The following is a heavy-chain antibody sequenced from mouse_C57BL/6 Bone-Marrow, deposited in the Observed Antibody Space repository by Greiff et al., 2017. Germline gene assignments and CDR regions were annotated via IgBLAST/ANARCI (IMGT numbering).Heavy chain of an antibody. Sequence: VQLQQSGAELMKPGASVKLSCKASGYTFTGYWIEWVKQRPGHGLEWIGEILPGSGSTNYNEKFNGKATFTADTSSNTPYMQLSSLTTEEAAIYYCARPSDANYYWYFDVWGTGTTVTVAS. V-gene: IGHV1-9*01. CDR3: ARPSDANYYWYFDV. CDR2: ILPGSGST. D-gene: IGHD2-1*01. J-gene: IGHJ1*03. CDR1: GYTFTGYW.